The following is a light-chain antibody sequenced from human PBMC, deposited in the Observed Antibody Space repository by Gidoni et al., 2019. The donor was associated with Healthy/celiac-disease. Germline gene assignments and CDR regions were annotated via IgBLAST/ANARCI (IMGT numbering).Light chain of an antibody. CDR3: QQYNNWPPYT. CDR2: GAS. Sequence: ELVLTQSPATLSVSPGERATLSCRASQSVSSNLAWYQQKPGQAPRLLIYGASTRATGIPARFSGSGSGTEFTLNISSLQSEDFAVYYCQQYNNWPPYTFGQGTKLESK. CDR1: QSVSSN. V-gene: IGKV3-15*01. J-gene: IGKJ2*01.